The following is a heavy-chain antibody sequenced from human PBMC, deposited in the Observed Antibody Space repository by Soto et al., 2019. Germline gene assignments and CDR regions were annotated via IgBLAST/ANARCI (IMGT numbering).Heavy chain of an antibody. J-gene: IGHJ4*02. V-gene: IGHV3-7*01. CDR2: IKEDGSEK. CDR3: AKPRPFYSSSSDY. Sequence: GSLRLSCAASGFTFSTSWMSWVRQAPGKGLEWVANIKEDGSEKYYLDSVKGRFTISRDNTKNSLYLQMNSLRAEDTAVYYCAKPRPFYSSSSDYWGQGTLVTV. CDR1: GFTFSTSW. D-gene: IGHD6-13*01.